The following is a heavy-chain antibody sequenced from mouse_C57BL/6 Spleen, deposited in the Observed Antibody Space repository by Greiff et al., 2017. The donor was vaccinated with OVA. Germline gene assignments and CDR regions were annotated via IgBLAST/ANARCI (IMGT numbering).Heavy chain of an antibody. J-gene: IGHJ3*01. CDR1: GYSFTDYN. CDR2: INPNYGTT. D-gene: IGHD3-2*02. CDR3: ARGGGKTAQATLAY. V-gene: IGHV1-39*01. Sequence: EVHLVESGPELVKPGASVKISCKASGYSFTDYNMNWVKQSNGKSLEWIGVINPNYGTTSYNQKFKGKATLTVDQSSSTAYMQLNSLTSEDSAVYYCARGGGKTAQATLAYWGQGTLVTVSA.